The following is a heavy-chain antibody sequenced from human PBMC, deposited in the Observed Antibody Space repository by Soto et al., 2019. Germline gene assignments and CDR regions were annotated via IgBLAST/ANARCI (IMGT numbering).Heavy chain of an antibody. J-gene: IGHJ4*02. Sequence: GGSLRLSCAASGFTFSSYSRNWVRQAPGKGLEWVSSISSSSSYIYYADSVKGRFTISRDNAKNSLYLQMNSLRAEDTAVYYCAGDLSYCTNGVCYIEESLGFDYWGQGTLVTVSS. CDR1: GFTFSSYS. CDR3: AGDLSYCTNGVCYIEESLGFDY. D-gene: IGHD2-8*01. CDR2: ISSSSSYI. V-gene: IGHV3-21*01.